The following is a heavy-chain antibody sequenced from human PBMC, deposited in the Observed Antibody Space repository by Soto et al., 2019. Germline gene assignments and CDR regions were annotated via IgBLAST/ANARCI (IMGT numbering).Heavy chain of an antibody. CDR1: GYTFTNFG. CDR2: ISAYNGNT. J-gene: IGHJ4*02. D-gene: IGHD3-16*01. CDR3: ARGGNPIDY. Sequence: QVQLVQSGAEVKKPGASVKVSCKASGYTFTNFGISWVRQAPGQGLEWMGWISAYNGNTNYAQKCQGRVTMTTDTSTSTAYVEVRSLRIDDTAVYYWARGGNPIDYWGQGTLVTVSS. V-gene: IGHV1-18*01.